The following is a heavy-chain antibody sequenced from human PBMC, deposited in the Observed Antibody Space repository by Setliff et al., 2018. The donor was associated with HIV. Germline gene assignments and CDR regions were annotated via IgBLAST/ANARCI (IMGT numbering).Heavy chain of an antibody. D-gene: IGHD5-12*01. CDR1: GGTFSTYV. CDR2: IITIFGTP. V-gene: IGHV1-69*06. Sequence: GASVKVSCKTSGGTFSTYVISWVRQAPGQGLEWMGGIITIFGTPNYAQKFQDRVTITADKSTSTAYMELSSLRSEDTAVYYCARDLDSAYDKTLDYWGQGTLVTVSS. CDR3: ARDLDSAYDKTLDY. J-gene: IGHJ4*02.